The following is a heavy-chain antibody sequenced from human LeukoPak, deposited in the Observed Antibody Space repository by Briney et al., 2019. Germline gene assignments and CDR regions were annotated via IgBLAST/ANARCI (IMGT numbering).Heavy chain of an antibody. J-gene: IGHJ4*02. CDR2: ISSSISYI. Sequence: GGSLRLSCAASGFTFSSYSINWVREAPGRGLEWVSSISSSISYIYSADSVKGRFTTSRDNANTSLYLQMSSLRAQTTAVYYCARRSIAVAGPFDYWGQGTLVTVSS. D-gene: IGHD6-13*01. V-gene: IGHV3-21*06. CDR3: ARRSIAVAGPFDY. CDR1: GFTFSSYS.